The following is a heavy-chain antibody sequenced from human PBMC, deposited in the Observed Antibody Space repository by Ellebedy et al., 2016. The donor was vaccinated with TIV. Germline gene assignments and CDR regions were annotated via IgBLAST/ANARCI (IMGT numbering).Heavy chain of an antibody. D-gene: IGHD3-10*01. CDR2: ISGSGGST. CDR1: GFIFSSYS. J-gene: IGHJ4*02. CDR3: ANVGGSGTYYNGY. V-gene: IGHV3-23*01. Sequence: GESLKISCAASGFIFSSYSIDWVRQAPGKGLEWVSGISGSGGSTYYADSVKGRFTISRDNSKNMLYLQMSSLKVEDTAVYYCANVGGSGTYYNGYWGLGTLVTVSS.